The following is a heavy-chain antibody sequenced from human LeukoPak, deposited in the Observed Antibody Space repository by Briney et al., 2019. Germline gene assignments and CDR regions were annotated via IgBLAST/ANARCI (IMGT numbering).Heavy chain of an antibody. CDR1: GGPIIASY. D-gene: IGHD3-22*01. CDR3: ARVRFYDTTGYSTSYYLDS. Sequence: PSETLSLTCAVSGGPIIASYWSWIRQPPGKGLEWIGYTHYSGTGNSSPSLKSRVTISIGTSKNRFSLRLTSVTAAHTAVSFCARVRFYDTTGYSTSYYLDSWGQGALVTVSS. J-gene: IGHJ4*02. CDR2: THYSGTG. V-gene: IGHV4-59*01.